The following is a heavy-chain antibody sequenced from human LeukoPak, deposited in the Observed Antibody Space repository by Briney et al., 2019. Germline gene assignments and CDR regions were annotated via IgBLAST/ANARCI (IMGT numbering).Heavy chain of an antibody. V-gene: IGHV4-59*01. CDR2: IYYSGST. J-gene: IGHJ6*03. Sequence: PSETLSLTCTVSGDSISSYYWSWIRQPPGKGLEWVGYIYYSGSTNYNPSLKSRVTISVDTSKNQFSLKLSSVTAADTAVYYCATTSYGDYYYMDVWGKGTTVTISS. CDR1: GDSISSYY. D-gene: IGHD4-17*01. CDR3: ATTSYGDYYYMDV.